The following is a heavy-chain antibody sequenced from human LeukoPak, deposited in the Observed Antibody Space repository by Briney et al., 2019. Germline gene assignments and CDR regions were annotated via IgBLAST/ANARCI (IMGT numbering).Heavy chain of an antibody. J-gene: IGHJ6*03. CDR2: INHSGST. D-gene: IGHD2-2*01. CDR1: GGSFSGYY. V-gene: IGHV4-34*01. CDR3: ARETYQLLYYYYYMDV. Sequence: PSETLSLTCAVYGGSFSGYYWSWIRQPPGKGLEWIGEINHSGSTSYNPSLKSRVTISVDTSKNQFSLKLSSVTAADTAVYYCARETYQLLYYYYYMDVWGKGTTVTVSS.